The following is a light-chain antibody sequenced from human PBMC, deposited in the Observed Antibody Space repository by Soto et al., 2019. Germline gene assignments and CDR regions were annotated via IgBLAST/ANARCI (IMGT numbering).Light chain of an antibody. CDR2: KAS. V-gene: IGKV1-5*03. CDR3: QPYSSCWT. Sequence: DIQMTQSPSTLSASVGDRVTITCRASQTISSSLAWYPQNPGKAPNLLIYKASSLESGVPSSFSGSGSWTGFTLNISSVQTDEGAPYDCQPYSSCWTSGQGAKVDIK. CDR1: QTISSS. J-gene: IGKJ1*01.